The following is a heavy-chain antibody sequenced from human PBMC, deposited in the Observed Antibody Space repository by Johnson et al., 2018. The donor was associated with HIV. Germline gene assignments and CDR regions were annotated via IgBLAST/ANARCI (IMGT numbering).Heavy chain of an antibody. D-gene: IGHD4-23*01. V-gene: IGHV3-30*02. CDR2: IRYDGSNK. CDR1: GFTFSSYG. CDR3: AKDRGYGGNLDAFDI. Sequence: VQLVESGGGVVQPGGSLRLSCAASGFTFSSYGMHWVRQAPGKGLEWVAFIRYDGSNKYYADSVKGRFTISRDNSKNTLYLQMNSLRAEDTAGYYCAKDRGYGGNLDAFDIWGQGTMVTVSS. J-gene: IGHJ3*02.